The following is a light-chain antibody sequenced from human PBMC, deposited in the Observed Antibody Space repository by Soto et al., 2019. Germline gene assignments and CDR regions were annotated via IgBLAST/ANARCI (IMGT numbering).Light chain of an antibody. J-gene: IGKJ5*01. Sequence: EIVLTQSAGTLSLSPGERATLSCRASQSVSNNYLAWYQQKPGQAPRLLIYGASNRATGIPERFSGSGSGTDFTLTISSLEPEDFAVYYCQQYGTSPITFGQGTRLEI. CDR3: QQYGTSPIT. V-gene: IGKV3-20*01. CDR1: QSVSNNY. CDR2: GAS.